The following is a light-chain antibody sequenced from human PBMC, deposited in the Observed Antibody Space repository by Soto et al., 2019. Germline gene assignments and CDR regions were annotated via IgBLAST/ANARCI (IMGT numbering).Light chain of an antibody. J-gene: IGKJ1*01. V-gene: IGKV3-15*01. Sequence: EIVMTQSPGTLSVSPGEGATLCCRASQSVGSNLAWYQQKPGQAPRLLIYGASTRATAIPARFSGSGSGTEFTLTISSLQSEDFAVYSCQQYDNWPPWTFGQGTKVDIK. CDR2: GAS. CDR1: QSVGSN. CDR3: QQYDNWPPWT.